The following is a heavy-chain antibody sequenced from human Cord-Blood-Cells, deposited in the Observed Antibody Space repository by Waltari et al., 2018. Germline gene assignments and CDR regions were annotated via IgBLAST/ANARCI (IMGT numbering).Heavy chain of an antibody. CDR2: IYYSGST. V-gene: IGHV4-31*03. Sequence: QVQLQESGPGLVKPSQTLSLTCTVSGGSIRSGGYHWSWIRQHPGKGLEWIGYIYYSGSTYYNPSLKSRVTISVDTSKNQFSLKLSSVTAADTAVYYCARDRPEEFGNWFDPWGQGTLVTVSS. CDR3: ARDRPEEFGNWFDP. CDR1: GGSIRSGGYH. D-gene: IGHD3-16*01. J-gene: IGHJ5*02.